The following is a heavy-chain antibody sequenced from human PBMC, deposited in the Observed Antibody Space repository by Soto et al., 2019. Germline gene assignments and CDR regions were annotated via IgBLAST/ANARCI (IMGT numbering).Heavy chain of an antibody. Sequence: SETLSLTCAVSGYSISSGYYWGWIRQPPGKGLEWIGSIYHSGSTYYNPSLKSRVTISVDTSKNQFSLKLSSVTAADTAVYYCASAVGATSFCDYWGQGTMGTVSA. D-gene: IGHD1-26*01. CDR1: GYSISSGYY. V-gene: IGHV4-38-2*01. J-gene: IGHJ4*02. CDR2: IYHSGST. CDR3: ASAVGATSFCDY.